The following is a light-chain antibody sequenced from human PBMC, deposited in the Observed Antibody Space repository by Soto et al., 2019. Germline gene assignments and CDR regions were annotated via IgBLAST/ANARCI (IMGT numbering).Light chain of an antibody. CDR3: QVWDLSSGHREV. J-gene: IGLJ2*01. Sequence: SYELTQPPSVAVAPGETARISCGGNNIGSKSLFWYQQKAGQAPLLVIYYDTNRPSGIPERFSGSNSGNTATLTISGVEVGDEADYYCQVWDLSSGHREVFGGGTKLTV. CDR2: YDT. CDR1: NIGSKS. V-gene: IGLV3-21*04.